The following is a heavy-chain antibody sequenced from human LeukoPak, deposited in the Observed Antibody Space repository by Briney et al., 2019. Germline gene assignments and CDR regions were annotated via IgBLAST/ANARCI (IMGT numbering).Heavy chain of an antibody. CDR1: GFAFSSAW. CDR3: ARDLSLSFDY. V-gene: IGHV3-74*01. CDR2: INGDGTYT. J-gene: IGHJ4*02. Sequence: GGSLRLSCAASGFAFSSAWMLWVRQGPGKGLVWVARINGDGTYTKYADSVKGRFTISRDNTKNTLYLQMNSLRVEDTAVYYCARDLSLSFDYWGRGTLVTVSS.